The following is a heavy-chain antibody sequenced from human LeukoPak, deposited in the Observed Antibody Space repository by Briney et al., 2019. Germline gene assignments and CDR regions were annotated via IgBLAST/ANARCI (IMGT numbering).Heavy chain of an antibody. CDR1: GYTFTSYG. V-gene: IGHV1-18*01. CDR2: ISAYNGNT. J-gene: IGHJ6*02. CDR3: ARERVYDFWSGYYPGLGMDV. D-gene: IGHD3-3*01. Sequence: ASVKVSCKASGYTFTSYGISRVRQAPGQGLEWMGWISAYNGNTNYAQKLQGRVTMTTDTSTSTAYMELRSLRSDDTAVYYCARERVYDFWSGYYPGLGMDVWGQGTTVTVSS.